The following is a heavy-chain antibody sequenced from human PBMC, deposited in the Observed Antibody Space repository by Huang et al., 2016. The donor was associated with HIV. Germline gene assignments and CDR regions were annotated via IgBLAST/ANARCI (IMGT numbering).Heavy chain of an antibody. Sequence: QIHLVQSGPEVKQPGASVKVSCKASGYKFHIYDITWVRQTPGQGLEWRGWISGDNVSTRFAQKFQDRLTMTTDVSTSTAYLELRSLRLDDTAVYYCARTKGEFDFWGQGALVTVSS. V-gene: IGHV1-18*04. J-gene: IGHJ4*02. CDR2: ISGDNVST. D-gene: IGHD3-16*01. CDR1: GYKFHIYD. CDR3: ARTKGEFDF.